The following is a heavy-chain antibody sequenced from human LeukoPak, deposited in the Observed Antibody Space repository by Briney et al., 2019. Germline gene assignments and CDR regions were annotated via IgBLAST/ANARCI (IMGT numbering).Heavy chain of an antibody. D-gene: IGHD3-9*01. J-gene: IGHJ6*03. CDR1: GYTFTDYY. V-gene: IGHV1-18*04. CDR2: ISAYNGNT. CDR3: ARTDYDILTGPTNYHYYYMDV. Sequence: ASVKVSCKTSGYTFTDYYIHWVRQAPGQGPEWMGWISAYNGNTNYAQKLQGRVTMTTDTSTSTAYMELRSLRSDDTAVYYCARTDYDILTGPTNYHYYYMDVWGKGTTVTVSS.